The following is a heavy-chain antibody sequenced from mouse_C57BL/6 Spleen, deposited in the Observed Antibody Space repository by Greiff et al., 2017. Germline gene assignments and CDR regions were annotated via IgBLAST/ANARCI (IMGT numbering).Heavy chain of an antibody. CDR2: IYPGDGDT. J-gene: IGHJ2*01. CDR1: GYAFSSSW. Sequence: QVQLKESGPELVKPGASVKISCKASGYAFSSSWMNWVKQRPGKGLEWIGRIYPGDGDTNYNGKFKGKATLTADKSSSTAYMQLSSLTSEDSAVYFCARGDYENYWGQGTTLTVSS. CDR3: ARGDYENY. V-gene: IGHV1-82*01. D-gene: IGHD2-4*01.